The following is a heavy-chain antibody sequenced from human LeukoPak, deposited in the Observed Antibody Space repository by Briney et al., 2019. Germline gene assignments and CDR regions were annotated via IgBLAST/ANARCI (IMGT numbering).Heavy chain of an antibody. J-gene: IGHJ4*02. V-gene: IGHV3-23*01. D-gene: IGHD3-10*01. CDR1: GFTFSSYA. Sequence: GGSLRLSCAASGFTFSSYAMSWVRQAPGKGLEWVSAISGSGGSTYYADSVKGRSTISRDNAKNSLYLQMNSLRAEDTAVYYCARDVWFGEYYFDYWGQGTLVTVSS. CDR2: ISGSGGST. CDR3: ARDVWFGEYYFDY.